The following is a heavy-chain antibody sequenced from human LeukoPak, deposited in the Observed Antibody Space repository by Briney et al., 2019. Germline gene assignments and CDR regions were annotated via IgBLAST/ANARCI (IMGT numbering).Heavy chain of an antibody. CDR2: IKQDGSEK. CDR1: GFTFSSYW. CDR3: ARVFSYDLKF. J-gene: IGHJ4*02. V-gene: IGHV3-7*01. Sequence: GGSLRLSCAASGFTFSSYWMTWVRQAPGKGLEWVATIKQDGSEKYCVDSVKGRFTISRDNAKNSLYLQMNSLRAEDTAVYYCARVFSYDLKFWGQGTLVTVPS. D-gene: IGHD5-18*01.